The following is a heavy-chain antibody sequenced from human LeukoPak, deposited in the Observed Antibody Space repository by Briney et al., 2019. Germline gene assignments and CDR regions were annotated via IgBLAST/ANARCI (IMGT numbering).Heavy chain of an antibody. CDR1: GFTFSSYW. J-gene: IGHJ4*02. CDR3: ARDGSPYDILTGYYNRAYYFDY. D-gene: IGHD3-9*01. Sequence: GGSLRLSCAASGFTFSSYWMHWVRQTPGKGLVWVSRINNDGSSTRYADSVKGRFTISRDNAKNTVYLQMNSLRAEDTAVYYCARDGSPYDILTGYYNRAYYFDYWGQGTLVTVSS. CDR2: INNDGSST. V-gene: IGHV3-74*01.